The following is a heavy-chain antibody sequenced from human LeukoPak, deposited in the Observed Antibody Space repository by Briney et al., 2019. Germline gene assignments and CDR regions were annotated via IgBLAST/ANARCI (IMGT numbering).Heavy chain of an antibody. Sequence: QTGGSLRLSCAASGFTFSTYWMNWYRQAPGKGLEWAGNINQDASEINYVDSVRGRFTISRDNAKNSLHLQMNSLRAEDTAVYYCATDRDNSDWQKRFDSWGQGTLVTVSS. V-gene: IGHV3-7*01. CDR1: GFTFSTYW. J-gene: IGHJ4*02. D-gene: IGHD2-21*02. CDR3: ATDRDNSDWQKRFDS. CDR2: INQDASEI.